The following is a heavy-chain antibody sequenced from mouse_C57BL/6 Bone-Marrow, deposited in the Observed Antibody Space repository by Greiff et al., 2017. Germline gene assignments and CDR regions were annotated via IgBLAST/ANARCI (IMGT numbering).Heavy chain of an antibody. CDR3: ARSSNYESEMDY. CDR2: LYPGDGDT. Sequence: VQLQQSGPELVKPGASVKISCKASGYAFSSSWMNWVKQRPGKGLEWIGRLYPGDGDTNYNGKFKGKATLTADKSSSTAYMQLSSLTSEDSAVYFCARSSNYESEMDYWGQGTSVTVSA. CDR1: GYAFSSSW. J-gene: IGHJ4*01. D-gene: IGHD2-5*01. V-gene: IGHV1-82*01.